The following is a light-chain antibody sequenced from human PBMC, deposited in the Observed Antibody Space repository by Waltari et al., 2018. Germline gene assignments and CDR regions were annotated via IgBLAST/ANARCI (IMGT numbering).Light chain of an antibody. CDR2: WAS. CDR3: QQFYTTPWT. Sequence: DIVMTQSPDSLPVSLGERATITCKSSQSVLYSTTNKNYLAWYQQKPGLPPKLLIYWASTRESGVPDRFSGSGSRTDFTLTISSLQAEDVAVYYCQQFYTTPWTFGQGTQVEIK. J-gene: IGKJ1*01. V-gene: IGKV4-1*01. CDR1: QSVLYSTTNKNY.